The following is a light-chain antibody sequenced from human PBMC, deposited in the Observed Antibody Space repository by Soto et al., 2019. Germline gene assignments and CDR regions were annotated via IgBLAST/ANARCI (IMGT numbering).Light chain of an antibody. CDR1: SSDVGGYNH. CDR2: AVT. CDR3: SSYTSSSTL. V-gene: IGLV2-14*01. Sequence: SGLTQPASVSGSPGQSITISCTGTSSDVGGYNHVSWYQHHPGKAPKLMIYAVTDRPSGVSSRFSGSKSGYAASLTISGHQAEDEADYYCSSYTSSSTLFGTGTKVTVL. J-gene: IGLJ1*01.